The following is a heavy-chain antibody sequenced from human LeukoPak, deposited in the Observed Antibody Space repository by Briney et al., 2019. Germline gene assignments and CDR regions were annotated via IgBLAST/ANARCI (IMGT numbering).Heavy chain of an antibody. V-gene: IGHV4-59*01. CDR1: GGSISNYF. J-gene: IGHJ4*02. D-gene: IGHD5-18*01. CDR3: ARGETAMFPIED. CDR2: IYYSWST. Sequence: SETLSLTCAVSGGSISNYFWSWIRQPPGKGLESSGYIYYSWSTNYNPSLKSRVTISIRTSRNQFSLKLSAVTAAYTAVYYCARGETAMFPIEDWGQGTLVIVSS.